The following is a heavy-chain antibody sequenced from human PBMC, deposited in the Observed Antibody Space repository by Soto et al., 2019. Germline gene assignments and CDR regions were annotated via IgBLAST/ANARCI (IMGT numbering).Heavy chain of an antibody. CDR3: ARDESAGSSIRY. V-gene: IGHV3-21*01. Sequence: EVPVVESGGGLVKPGGSLRLSCTASGCTFSSYGMKWVRQAPGKGLKWVSSITNSGNYIYYADSVQGRFTISRDNARNSLYLPMNSLRAEDTAVYFCARDESAGSSIRYWGQGSLVTVSS. CDR1: GCTFSSYG. CDR2: ITNSGNYI. D-gene: IGHD2-2*01. J-gene: IGHJ4*02.